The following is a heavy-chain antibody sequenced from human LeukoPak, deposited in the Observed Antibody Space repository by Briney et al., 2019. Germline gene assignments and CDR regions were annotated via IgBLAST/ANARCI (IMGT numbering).Heavy chain of an antibody. CDR1: GYTFTSYG. D-gene: IGHD4-17*01. Sequence: ASVKVSCKASGYTFTSYGISWVRQAPGQGLEWMGWINPNSGGTNYAQKFQGRVTMTRDTSISTAYMELSRLRSDDTAVYYCARLAPFYGDYVVDYWGQGTLVTVSS. CDR2: INPNSGGT. CDR3: ARLAPFYGDYVVDY. J-gene: IGHJ4*02. V-gene: IGHV1-2*02.